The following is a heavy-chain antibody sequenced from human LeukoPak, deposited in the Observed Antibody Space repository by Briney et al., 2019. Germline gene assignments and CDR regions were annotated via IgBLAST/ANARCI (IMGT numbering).Heavy chain of an antibody. V-gene: IGHV1-69*06. J-gene: IGHJ6*03. Sequence: ASVKVSCKASGGTFSSYAISWVRQAPGQGLEWMGGIIPIFGTANYAQKFQGRVTITADKSTSTAYMELSSLRSEDTAVYYCARGYCSSTSCYNYDYYYMDVWGKGTTVTGSS. CDR1: GGTFSSYA. D-gene: IGHD2-2*02. CDR3: ARGYCSSTSCYNYDYYYMDV. CDR2: IIPIFGTA.